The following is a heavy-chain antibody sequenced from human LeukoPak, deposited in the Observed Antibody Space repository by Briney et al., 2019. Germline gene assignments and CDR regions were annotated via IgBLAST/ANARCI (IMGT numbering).Heavy chain of an antibody. CDR1: GFTFGSYS. V-gene: IGHV3-21*01. CDR3: AGDPARFYYFDY. J-gene: IGHJ4*02. CDR2: ISSSSSYI. Sequence: GGSLRLSCAASGFTFGSYSMNWVRQAPGKGLEWVSSISSSSSYIYYTDSVKGRFTISRDNAKSSLYLQMNSLRAEDTAIYYCAGDPARFYYFDYWGQGTLVTVSS.